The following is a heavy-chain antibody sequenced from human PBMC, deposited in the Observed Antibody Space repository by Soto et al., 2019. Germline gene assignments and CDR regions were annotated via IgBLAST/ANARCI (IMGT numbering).Heavy chain of an antibody. CDR1: GFTFDSYA. D-gene: IGHD2-15*01. J-gene: IGHJ4*02. CDR2: ISGSGDYT. V-gene: IGHV3-23*01. Sequence: PGGSLRLSCAASGFTFDSYAMNWVRQAPGKGLEWVSTISGSGDYTYYTDSVKGRFTISRDNSKNMMYLQMNSLRAEDTAVYYCSKNRRLQYSIHYRGPGPLVTDSS. CDR3: SKNRRLQYSIHY.